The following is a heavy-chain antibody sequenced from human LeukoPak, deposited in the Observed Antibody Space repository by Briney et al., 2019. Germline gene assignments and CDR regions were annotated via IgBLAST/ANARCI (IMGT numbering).Heavy chain of an antibody. Sequence: SETLSLTCAVYGGSFSGYYWSWIRQPPGKGLEWIGEINHSGSTNYNPSLKSRVTISVDTSKNQFSLKLSSVTAADTAVYYCARGRVPRFRVPYGSGSYMDVWGKGTTVTVSS. V-gene: IGHV4-34*01. J-gene: IGHJ6*03. CDR2: INHSGST. CDR1: GGSFSGYY. CDR3: ARGRVPRFRVPYGSGSYMDV. D-gene: IGHD3-10*01.